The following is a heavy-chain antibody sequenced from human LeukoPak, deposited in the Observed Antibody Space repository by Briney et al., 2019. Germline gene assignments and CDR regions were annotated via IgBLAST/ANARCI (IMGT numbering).Heavy chain of an antibody. J-gene: IGHJ4*02. CDR1: GYSFNSGYY. V-gene: IGHV4-38-2*02. CDR3: AKQRGATPYYFDY. D-gene: IGHD1-26*01. CDR2: IHYSGST. Sequence: SETLSLTCTVSGYSFNSGYYWGWIRQAPGKGLEWIGNIHYSGSTYYNPSLKSRVTISVDSSKNEFSLKLNSVTAADTAVYYCAKQRGATPYYFDYWGQGTLVTVSS.